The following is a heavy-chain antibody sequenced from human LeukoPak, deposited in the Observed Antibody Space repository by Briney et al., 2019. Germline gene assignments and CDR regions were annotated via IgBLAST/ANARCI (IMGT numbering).Heavy chain of an antibody. J-gene: IGHJ4*02. CDR3: AKDTTGSYQRAFDY. CDR2: IIPIFGTA. V-gene: IGHV1-69*06. CDR1: GGTFSSYA. Sequence: SVKVSCKASGGTFSSYAISWVRQAPGQGLEWMGGIIPIFGTANYAQKFQGRVTITADKSTSTAYMELSSLRSEDTAVYYCAKDTTGSYQRAFDYWGQGTLVTVSS. D-gene: IGHD1-1*01.